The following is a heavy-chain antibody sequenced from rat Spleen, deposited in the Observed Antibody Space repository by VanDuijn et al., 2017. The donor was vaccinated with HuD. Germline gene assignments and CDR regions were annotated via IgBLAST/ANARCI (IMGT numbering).Heavy chain of an antibody. CDR2: INSGGDNT. Sequence: EVQLVESGGGLVQPGRSLKLSCAASGFTFSNYDMAWVRQAPTRGLDWVASINSGGDNTYYRDSVKGRFTISSDNEKSTLYLQIASLRSEDTATYYCATDTGYYYDGTSYYGFDYWGQGVLVTVSS. D-gene: IGHD1-12*02. CDR3: ATDTGYYYDGTSYYGFDY. CDR1: GFTFSNYD. V-gene: IGHV5S23*01. J-gene: IGHJ2*01.